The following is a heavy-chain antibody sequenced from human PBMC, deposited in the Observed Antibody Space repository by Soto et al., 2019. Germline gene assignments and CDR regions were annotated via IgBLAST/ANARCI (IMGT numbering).Heavy chain of an antibody. J-gene: IGHJ3*02. D-gene: IGHD3-9*01. V-gene: IGHV3-21*01. CDR3: ARVCYDILTGYYASRNDAFDI. CDR1: GFIFSSYN. Sequence: GGSLRLSCAASGFIFSSYNMNWVRQAPGKGLEWVSSISSSSSYIYYADSVRGRFTISRDNAKNSLYLQMNSLRAEDTAVYYCARVCYDILTGYYASRNDAFDIWGQGTMVTVSS. CDR2: ISSSSSYI.